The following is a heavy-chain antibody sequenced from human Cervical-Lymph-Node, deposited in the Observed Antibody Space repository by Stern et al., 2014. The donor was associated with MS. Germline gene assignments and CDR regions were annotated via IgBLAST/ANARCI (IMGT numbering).Heavy chain of an antibody. D-gene: IGHD2-2*01. J-gene: IGHJ4*02. Sequence: QDQLVQSGAEVKKPGPSVKVSCKTSAYTFTNYYMHWVRQAPGQGLEWMGLINPRRGTPSYTQKFQGRVTMARDTSTSTVYMDLSSLRSDDTAVYYFATLCAPPSSSFDYWGQGTLVTVSS. CDR3: ATLCAPPSSSFDY. V-gene: IGHV1-46*03. CDR1: AYTFTNYY. CDR2: INPRRGTP.